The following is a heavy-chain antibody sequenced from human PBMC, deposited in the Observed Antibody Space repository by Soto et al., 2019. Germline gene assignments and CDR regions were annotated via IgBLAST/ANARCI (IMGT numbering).Heavy chain of an antibody. D-gene: IGHD1-26*01. V-gene: IGHV1-69*12. Sequence: VQLVQSGAEVKKPGSSVKVSCKASGGTFRSYTISWVRQAPGQGLEWMGGIIPIFGTANYAQKFQGRVTITADESTSTAYMELSSLRSEDTALYYCARDREAKWEPGTPYYFDYWGQGTLVTVSS. J-gene: IGHJ4*02. CDR1: GGTFRSYT. CDR3: ARDREAKWEPGTPYYFDY. CDR2: IIPIFGTA.